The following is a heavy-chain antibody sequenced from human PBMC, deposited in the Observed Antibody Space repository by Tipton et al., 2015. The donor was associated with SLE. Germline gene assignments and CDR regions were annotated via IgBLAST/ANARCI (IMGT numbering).Heavy chain of an antibody. CDR1: GGSFRSYY. CDR3: ARDSIYSGSDY. D-gene: IGHD1-26*01. CDR2: IYYNGNT. Sequence: LRLSCTVSGGSFRSYYWSWIRQPPGKRLEWIGYIYYNGNTDYNSSLKSRVTISVDASKNQFSLKLSSVTAADTAVYYCARDSIYSGSDYWGQGTLVTVSS. V-gene: IGHV4-59*12. J-gene: IGHJ4*02.